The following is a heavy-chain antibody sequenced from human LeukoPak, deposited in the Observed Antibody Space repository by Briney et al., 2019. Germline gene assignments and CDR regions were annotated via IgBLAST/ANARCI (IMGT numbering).Heavy chain of an antibody. V-gene: IGHV3-23*01. CDR1: GITLSNYG. D-gene: IGHD3-22*01. CDR2: ISDTGGST. CDR3: AKRGVVIRVILVGFHKQAYYFDS. J-gene: IGHJ4*02. Sequence: GGSLRLSCAVSGITLSNYGMSWVRQAPGKGLEWVAGISDTGGSTNYADSVKGRFTISRDDPKNTLYLQMNSLRAEDTAVYFCAKRGVVIRVILVGFHKQAYYFDSWGQGALVTVSS.